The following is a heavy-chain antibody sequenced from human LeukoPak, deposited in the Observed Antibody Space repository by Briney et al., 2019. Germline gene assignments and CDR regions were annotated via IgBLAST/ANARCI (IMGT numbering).Heavy chain of an antibody. Sequence: ASVKVSCKASGYTFTGYYMHWVRQAPGQGLEWMGWINPNSGGTNYAQKFQGRVTMTRDTSISTAYMELSRLRSDDTAVYYCAREGRYYYGSGSSFLDVWGKGTTVTISS. D-gene: IGHD3-10*01. CDR3: AREGRYYYGSGSSFLDV. J-gene: IGHJ6*04. V-gene: IGHV1-2*02. CDR2: INPNSGGT. CDR1: GYTFTGYY.